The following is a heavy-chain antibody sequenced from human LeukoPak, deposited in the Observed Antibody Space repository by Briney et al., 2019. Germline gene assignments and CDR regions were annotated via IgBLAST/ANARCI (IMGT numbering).Heavy chain of an antibody. J-gene: IGHJ5*02. Sequence: ASVKVSCKASGGTFSSYAISWVRQAPGQGLAWMGWINPNSGGTKYTQEFQGRVTMTRDTSISTAYMELSRLTSDDTAVYYCARGGRPIVVVPAAHNWFDPWGQGTLVTVSS. CDR1: GGTFSSYA. V-gene: IGHV1-2*02. CDR2: INPNSGGT. D-gene: IGHD2-2*01. CDR3: ARGGRPIVVVPAAHNWFDP.